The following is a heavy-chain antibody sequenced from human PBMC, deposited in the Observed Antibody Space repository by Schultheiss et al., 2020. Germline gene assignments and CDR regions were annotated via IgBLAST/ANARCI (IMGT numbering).Heavy chain of an antibody. V-gene: IGHV4-39*07. CDR1: GGSISSSSYY. Sequence: SETLSLTCTVSGGSISSSSYYWGWIRQPPGKGLEWIGEINHSGSTNYNPSLKSRVTISVDTSKNQFSLKLSSVTAADTAVYYCTSLIFTAMVDYWGQGTLVTVS. CDR2: INHSGST. J-gene: IGHJ4*02. CDR3: TSLIFTAMVDY. D-gene: IGHD5-18*01.